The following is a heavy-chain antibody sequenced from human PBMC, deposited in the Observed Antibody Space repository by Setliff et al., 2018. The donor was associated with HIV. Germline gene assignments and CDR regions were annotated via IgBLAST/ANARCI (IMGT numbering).Heavy chain of an antibody. Sequence: SETLSLTCTVSGDSIGTYYWSWIRQPPGKGLEWIGHIYNSESTKYNPSLKSRVTISVDTSTNQFSLKLSSVTAVDTAVYYCTRNAPAYELDYWGQGTLVTVSS. CDR1: GDSIGTYY. V-gene: IGHV4-59*12. CDR2: IYNSEST. CDR3: TRNAPAYELDY. J-gene: IGHJ4*02. D-gene: IGHD5-12*01.